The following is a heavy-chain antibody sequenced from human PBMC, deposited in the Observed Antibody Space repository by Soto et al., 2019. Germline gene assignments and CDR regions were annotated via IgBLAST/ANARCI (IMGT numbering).Heavy chain of an antibody. D-gene: IGHD3-16*02. J-gene: IGHJ4*02. CDR1: GFTFTSYS. CDR2: IKEDGGEK. CDR3: ASGAFPTWGTYQLDY. Sequence: EVQLVESGGGLVQPGGSLRLSCAASGFTFTSYSMTWVRQAPGKGLEWVAYIKEDGGEKYYVGSVKGRFTISSDNSDNSLCPLLDRLSAQDADDSSVASGAFPTWGTYQLDYWGQGTLVTVSS. V-gene: IGHV3-7*01.